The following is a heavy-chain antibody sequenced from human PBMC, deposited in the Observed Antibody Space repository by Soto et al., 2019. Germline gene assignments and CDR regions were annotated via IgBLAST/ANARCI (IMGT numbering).Heavy chain of an antibody. Sequence: GGSLRLSCAPSAFPFSSSSMSWVRQAPGKGLEWDSSIGGSGGATYYADSGKGRFSISRDNSQNPLYLQMNCLRTEDTAVYYCAKSARNTLNPIFDSWGKGTRVTSSS. CDR2: IGGSGGAT. D-gene: IGHD2-15*01. V-gene: IGHV3-23*01. CDR1: AFPFSSSS. CDR3: AKSARNTLNPIFDS. J-gene: IGHJ4*02.